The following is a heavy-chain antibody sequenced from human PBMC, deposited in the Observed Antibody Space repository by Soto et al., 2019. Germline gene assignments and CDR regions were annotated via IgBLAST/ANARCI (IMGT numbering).Heavy chain of an antibody. CDR2: IYHSGST. D-gene: IGHD4-4*01. J-gene: IGHJ2*01. V-gene: IGHV4-4*02. CDR3: VRKDYSDWFFDL. Sequence: QVQLQESGPGLVKPSGTLSLTCAVSGASISSSHWWSWVRQPPGKGLEWIGEIYHSGSTYYNASLKSRVPISLDKSKNQFSLKLRSVTAADTAVYYCVRKDYSDWFFDLWGRGTLVTVSS. CDR1: GASISSSHW.